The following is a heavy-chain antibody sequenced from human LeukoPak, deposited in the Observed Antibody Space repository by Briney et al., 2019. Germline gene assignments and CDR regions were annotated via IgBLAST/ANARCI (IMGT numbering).Heavy chain of an antibody. J-gene: IGHJ5*02. CDR2: ISYDGSNK. CDR1: GFTFSSYG. D-gene: IGHD4-17*01. V-gene: IGHV3-30*03. Sequence: QTGGSLRLSCAASGFTFSSYGMHWVRQAPGKGLEWVAVISYDGSNKYYADSVKGRFPISRDNSKNTLYLQMSSRRAEDTAVYYCARGTWRFDYGDSGFDPWGQGTLVTVSS. CDR3: ARGTWRFDYGDSGFDP.